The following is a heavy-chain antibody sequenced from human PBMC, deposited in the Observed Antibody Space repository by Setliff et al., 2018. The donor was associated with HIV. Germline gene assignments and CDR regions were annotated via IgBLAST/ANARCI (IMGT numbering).Heavy chain of an antibody. CDR2: IYNSGST. Sequence: SETLSLTCTVSGGSISSYYWNWLRQTPEKGLEWIGYIYNSGSTHYNPSLKSRVTMSVDTSKNQFSLKLTSLTAADTAVYYCARGAPGGYCGGDCYFQGDYQYYYYMDVWGNGTTVTVSS. V-gene: IGHV4-4*08. J-gene: IGHJ6*03. CDR3: ARGAPGGYCGGDCYFQGDYQYYYYMDV. CDR1: GGSISSYY. D-gene: IGHD2-21*02.